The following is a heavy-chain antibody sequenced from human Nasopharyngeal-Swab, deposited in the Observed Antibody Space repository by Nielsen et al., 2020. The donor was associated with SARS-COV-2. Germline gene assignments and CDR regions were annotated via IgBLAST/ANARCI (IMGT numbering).Heavy chain of an antibody. J-gene: IGHJ3*02. CDR1: GGSFSGYY. CDR3: ARHMLGGPTAFDI. CDR2: INHSGST. V-gene: IGHV4-34*01. D-gene: IGHD2-8*01. Sequence: GSLRLSCAVSGGSFSGYYWSWIRQPPGKGLEWIGEINHSGSTNYNPSLTSRVTISVDKSKNQFSLKLRSVTAADTAVFYCARHMLGGPTAFDIWGQGTVVTVSS.